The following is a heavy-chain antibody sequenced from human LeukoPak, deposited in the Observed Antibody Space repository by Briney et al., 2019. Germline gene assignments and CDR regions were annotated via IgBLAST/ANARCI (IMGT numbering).Heavy chain of an antibody. CDR2: IWSDESKK. D-gene: IGHD5-18*01. V-gene: IGHV3-33*08. CDR3: VRDRGSGYSYGMYYYFYGVDV. Sequence: PGSSLRLSFAASGFTFSSYGMHWVDQAPGKGLQGVAVIWSDESKKYYPDSLKGRFTISRDKAKNTLFMDMRSLRVEETALSYCVRDRGSGYSYGMYYYFYGVDVWAQGTTVTVSS. CDR1: GFTFSSYG. J-gene: IGHJ6*02.